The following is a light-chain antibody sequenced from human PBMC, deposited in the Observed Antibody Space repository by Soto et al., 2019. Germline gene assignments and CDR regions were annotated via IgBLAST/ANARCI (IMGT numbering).Light chain of an antibody. V-gene: IGKV3-15*01. CDR1: QSVRRN. CDR2: GAS. J-gene: IGKJ4*01. Sequence: VVAQTRAAVCGAGGERATLWCRASQSVRRNLAWYQQKPGQAPRLLIYGASTRATDIPARFSGSGSGAEFTLTIRSLPSEHFALYYCPPYHRGLTFAGGTKVDIK. CDR3: PPYHRGLT.